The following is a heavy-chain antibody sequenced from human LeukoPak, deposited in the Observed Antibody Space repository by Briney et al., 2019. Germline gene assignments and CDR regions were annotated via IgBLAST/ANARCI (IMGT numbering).Heavy chain of an antibody. CDR1: GFTFSSYA. CDR3: AKELRTRKDGSGSYYNYGMDV. V-gene: IGHV3-23*01. Sequence: TGGSLRLSCAASGFTFSSYAMSWVRQAPGKGLEWVSAISGSGGSTYYADSVKGRFTISRDNSKNTLYLQMNSLRAEDTAVYYCAKELRTRKDGSGSYYNYGMDVWGQGTTVTVSS. CDR2: ISGSGGST. J-gene: IGHJ6*02. D-gene: IGHD3-10*01.